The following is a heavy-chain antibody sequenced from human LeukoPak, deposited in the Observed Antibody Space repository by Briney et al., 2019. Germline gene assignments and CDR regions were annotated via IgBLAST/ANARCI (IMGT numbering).Heavy chain of an antibody. J-gene: IGHJ3*02. CDR2: ISSSGSTI. CDR1: GFTFSSYE. V-gene: IGHV3-48*03. CDR3: ARVSGDWNDGMGAFDI. D-gene: IGHD1-1*01. Sequence: GGSLRLSCAASGFTFSSYEMNWVRQAPGKGLEWVSYISSSGSTIYYADSVKGRFTISRDNAKNSLYQQMNSLRAEDTAVYYCARVSGDWNDGMGAFDIWGQGTMVTVSS.